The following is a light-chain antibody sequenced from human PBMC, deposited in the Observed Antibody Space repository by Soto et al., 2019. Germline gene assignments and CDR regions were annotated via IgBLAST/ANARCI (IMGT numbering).Light chain of an antibody. CDR2: DAS. Sequence: IHRTHSPSTLSASLGERVTMTFRASQTISSWLAWYQQKPGKAPTLLIYDASTLERGVPSRFSGTGSGTEFTLSIDSLQPDDFATYYCQQYHTSSITFGQGTRLEIK. CDR3: QQYHTSSIT. CDR1: QTISSW. J-gene: IGKJ5*01. V-gene: IGKV1-5*01.